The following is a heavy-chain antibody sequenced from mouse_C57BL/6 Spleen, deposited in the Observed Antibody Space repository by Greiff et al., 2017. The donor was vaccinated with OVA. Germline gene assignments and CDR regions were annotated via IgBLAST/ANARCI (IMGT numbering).Heavy chain of an antibody. V-gene: IGHV1-82*01. Sequence: VQGVESGPELVKPGASVKISCKASGYAFSSSWMNWVKQRPGKGLEWIGRIYPGDGDTNYNGKFKGKATLTADKASSTAYMQLSSLTSEDSAVYFCARGVRTGYFDYWGQGTTLTVSS. CDR1: GYAFSSSW. CDR2: IYPGDGDT. D-gene: IGHD4-1*01. J-gene: IGHJ2*01. CDR3: ARGVRTGYFDY.